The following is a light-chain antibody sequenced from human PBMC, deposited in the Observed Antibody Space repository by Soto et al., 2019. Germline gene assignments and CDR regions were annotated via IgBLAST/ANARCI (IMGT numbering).Light chain of an antibody. CDR2: GAS. Sequence: EIVLTQSPGTLSLSPGERATLSCRASQSVNNNYLAWYQQKPGQAPRLLIHGASSRATGLPDRFSGSGSGTDLTLTISRLEPEDFAVYYCQQYGSSGTFGQGTKVEIK. CDR1: QSVNNNY. V-gene: IGKV3-20*01. J-gene: IGKJ1*01. CDR3: QQYGSSGT.